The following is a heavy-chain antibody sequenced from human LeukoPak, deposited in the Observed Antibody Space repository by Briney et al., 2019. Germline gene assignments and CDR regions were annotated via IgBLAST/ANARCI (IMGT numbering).Heavy chain of an antibody. V-gene: IGHV1-69*06. J-gene: IGHJ5*02. CDR3: AGEGGYYYGSGSPSDP. CDR1: GGTFSSYA. Sequence: SVKVSCKASGGTFSSYAISWVRQAPGQGLEWMGGIIPIFGTANYAQKFQGRVTITADKSTSTAYMELSSLRPEDTAVYYCAGEGGYYYGSGSPSDPWGQGTLVTVSS. CDR2: IIPIFGTA. D-gene: IGHD3-10*01.